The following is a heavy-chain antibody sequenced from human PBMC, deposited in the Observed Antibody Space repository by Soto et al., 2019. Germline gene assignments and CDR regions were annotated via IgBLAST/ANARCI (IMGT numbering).Heavy chain of an antibody. D-gene: IGHD3-9*01. CDR1: GYTFTSYD. Sequence: GASVKVSCKASGYTFTSYDINWVRQATGQGLEWMGWMNPNSGNTGYAQKFQGRVTMTRNTSISTAYMELSSLRSEDTAVYYCARVPLYYDFLTGYYISASDAFDIWGQGTMVTVSS. V-gene: IGHV1-8*01. J-gene: IGHJ3*02. CDR3: ARVPLYYDFLTGYYISASDAFDI. CDR2: MNPNSGNT.